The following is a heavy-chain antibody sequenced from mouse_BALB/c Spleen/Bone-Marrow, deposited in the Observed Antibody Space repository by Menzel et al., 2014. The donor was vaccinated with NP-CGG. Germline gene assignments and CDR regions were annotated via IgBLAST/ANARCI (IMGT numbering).Heavy chain of an antibody. Sequence: EVLLVESGGGLVKPGGSLKLSCAASGFTFSSYAMSWVRQPPGRGLEWVATISSGGSYTYYPDSVKGRFTISRDNAKNPLNLQVSSLRAEDTAMYYCARHGITRLLDYWGQGTTLTVSS. CDR1: GFTFSSYA. D-gene: IGHD2-4*01. CDR2: ISSGGSYT. J-gene: IGHJ2*01. V-gene: IGHV5-9-3*01. CDR3: ARHGITRLLDY.